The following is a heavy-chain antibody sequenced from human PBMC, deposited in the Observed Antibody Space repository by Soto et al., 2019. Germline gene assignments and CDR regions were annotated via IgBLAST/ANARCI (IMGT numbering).Heavy chain of an antibody. CDR1: GDSTNTDDW. CDR3: ARENRGVIWFDP. V-gene: IGHV4-4*02. J-gene: IGHJ5*02. D-gene: IGHD3-10*01. Sequence: SQTLSLTCAVSGDSTNTDDWWICFRQPPGKGLEWIGEIFHGGNIHYNPSLKSRVTISIDKSKNQFSLNLTSVTAADTAVYYCARENRGVIWFDPWGQGTLVTV. CDR2: IFHGGNI.